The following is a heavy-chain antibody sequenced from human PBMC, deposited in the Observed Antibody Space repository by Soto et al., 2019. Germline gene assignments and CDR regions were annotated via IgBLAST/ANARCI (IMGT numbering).Heavy chain of an antibody. J-gene: IGHJ6*01. CDR2: IKNNGSEI. V-gene: IGHV3-30-3*01. CDR1: GFGFSGYS. D-gene: IGHD5-18*01. Sequence: QVQLVESRGGVVQPGGSLRLSCLASGFGFSGYSMHWVRQPPGKGLAWVAVIKNNGSEIYYTDSVKGRFTISKDDSKNTLHLQMNALRVDDTALYYCVRVGWGYSYGNGMDGWGQGTTVTVFS. CDR3: VRVGWGYSYGNGMDG.